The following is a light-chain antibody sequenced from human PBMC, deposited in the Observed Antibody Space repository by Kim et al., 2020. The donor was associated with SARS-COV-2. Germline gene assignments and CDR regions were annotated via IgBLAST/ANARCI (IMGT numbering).Light chain of an antibody. J-gene: IGKJ1*01. CDR3: MQGTHWPPT. Sequence: QAAISFWSCQKLVDSNGNTYFTWFYQRTGESPTSLVYNVSSRDYWGAERFSGSRAGTDFTMKISRVEDEDVGSYYCMQGTHWPPTFGQGTKVDIK. CDR1: QKLVDSNGNTY. CDR2: NVS. V-gene: IGKV2-30*01.